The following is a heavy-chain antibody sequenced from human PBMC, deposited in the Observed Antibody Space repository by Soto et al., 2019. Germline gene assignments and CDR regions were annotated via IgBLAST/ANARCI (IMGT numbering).Heavy chain of an antibody. D-gene: IGHD3-3*01. V-gene: IGHV4-39*01. Sequence: SETLSLTCTVSGGSISSSSYYWSWIRQPPGKGLEWIGNIYHSGSTYYNPSLKSRVTISVDTSKNQFSLKLSSVTAADTAVYYCASITIFGVVIFPRYYYYGMDVWGQGTTVTVSS. CDR1: GGSISSSSYY. CDR2: IYHSGST. J-gene: IGHJ6*02. CDR3: ASITIFGVVIFPRYYYYGMDV.